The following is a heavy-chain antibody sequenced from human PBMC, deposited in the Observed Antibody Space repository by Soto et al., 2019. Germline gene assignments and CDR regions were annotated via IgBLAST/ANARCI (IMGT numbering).Heavy chain of an antibody. V-gene: IGHV1-24*01. CDR2: FDPEDGET. CDR3: ATLYSGSYFLSGLVDY. Sequence: ASVKVSCKVSGYTLSELSMHWVRQAPAKGLEWMGGFDPEDGETIYAPKFQGRVTKTEDTSTDTAYLELSSLRSEDTAVYYCATLYSGSYFLSGLVDYWGQGTLVTVCS. D-gene: IGHD1-26*01. J-gene: IGHJ4*02. CDR1: GYTLSELS.